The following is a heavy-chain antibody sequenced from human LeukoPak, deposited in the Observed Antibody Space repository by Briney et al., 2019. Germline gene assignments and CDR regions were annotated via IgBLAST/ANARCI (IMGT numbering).Heavy chain of an antibody. J-gene: IGHJ4*02. CDR3: ASAYYYDSSGYPEYYFDY. CDR2: INPNSGGT. D-gene: IGHD3-22*01. V-gene: IGHV1-2*02. CDR1: GYTFTDYY. Sequence: ASVTVSCMASGYTFTDYYMHWVRQAPGQGREWMGWINPNSGGTNYAQKFQGRVTITRDTSISTAYMELSRLRSDAAAVYYCASAYYYDSSGYPEYYFDYWGQGTLVTVSS.